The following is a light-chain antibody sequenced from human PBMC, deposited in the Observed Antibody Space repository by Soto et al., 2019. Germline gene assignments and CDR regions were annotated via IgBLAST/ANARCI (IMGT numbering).Light chain of an antibody. V-gene: IGKV3-15*01. CDR3: QHYNSYSEA. Sequence: IVLTQSPAPLSVSPGERATLSCQCSQSVSSKLAWYQQKPGRDPSLLLYVASTRATGIPARFIGSGSGTEFSLPISSLQPDDFATYYCQHYNSYSEALGQGTKVDI. CDR2: VAS. J-gene: IGKJ1*01. CDR1: QSVSSK.